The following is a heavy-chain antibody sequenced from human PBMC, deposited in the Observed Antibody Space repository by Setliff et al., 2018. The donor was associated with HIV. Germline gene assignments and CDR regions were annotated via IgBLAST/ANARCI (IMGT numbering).Heavy chain of an antibody. V-gene: IGHV4-59*11. CDR1: GDSFYSHY. CDR3: ARGGSGAYYERNFDY. D-gene: IGHD1-26*01. J-gene: IGHJ4*02. CDR2: VHYSGST. Sequence: SETLSLTCTVSGDSFYSHYWSWIRQPPGKGLEWIGTVHYSGSTTYNPSLNSRGTISLDTSKNQFSLKLSSVTAADTAVFYCARGGSGAYYERNFDYWGQGTLVTVSS.